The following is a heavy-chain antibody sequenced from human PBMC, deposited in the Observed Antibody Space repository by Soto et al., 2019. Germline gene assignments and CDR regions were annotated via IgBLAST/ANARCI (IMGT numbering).Heavy chain of an antibody. CDR3: AKEGHCRGGSCSILDY. CDR2: ISYYVSYK. Sequence: PWGSLRLSCAASGFTFSNYAMHWVRQNPGKGLEWVAVISYYVSYKYYADSVKGRFTISRDNSKNTMSLQMSSLTAGDTAVYNCAKEGHCRGGSCSILDYWGQGTQVTASS. J-gene: IGHJ4*02. CDR1: GFTFSNYA. V-gene: IGHV3-30*18. D-gene: IGHD2-15*01.